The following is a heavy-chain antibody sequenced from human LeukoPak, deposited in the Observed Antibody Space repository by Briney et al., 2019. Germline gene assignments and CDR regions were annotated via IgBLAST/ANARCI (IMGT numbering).Heavy chain of an antibody. CDR3: AKDRSCTNDICHGDFDY. Sequence: PGGSLRLSCAASRFTFSSYAMSWVRQAPGKGLEWVSVMSGSGNSTFYADSVKGRFTISRDNSKNTLYLQMNSLRAEDTALYYCAKDRSCTNDICHGDFDYWGQGTLVTVSS. CDR2: MSGSGNST. CDR1: RFTFSSYA. D-gene: IGHD2-8*01. V-gene: IGHV3-23*01. J-gene: IGHJ4*02.